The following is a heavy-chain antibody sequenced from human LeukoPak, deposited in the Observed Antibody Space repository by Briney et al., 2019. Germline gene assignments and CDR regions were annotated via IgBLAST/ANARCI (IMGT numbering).Heavy chain of an antibody. D-gene: IGHD3-22*01. CDR1: GFTFSSYS. Sequence: PGGSLRLSCAASGFTFSSYSMNWVRQASGKGLEWVSSISSSSSYIYYADSVKGRFTISRDNAKNSLYLQMNSLRAEDTAVYYCAREVHYYDSSGRYYYGMDVWGQGTTVTVSS. V-gene: IGHV3-21*01. CDR3: AREVHYYDSSGRYYYGMDV. CDR2: ISSSSSYI. J-gene: IGHJ6*02.